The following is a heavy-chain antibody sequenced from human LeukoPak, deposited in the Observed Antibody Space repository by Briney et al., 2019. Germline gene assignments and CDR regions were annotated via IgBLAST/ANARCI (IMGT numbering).Heavy chain of an antibody. V-gene: IGHV3-74*01. Sequence: GGSLRLSCAASGFTFSSYWMHWVRQVPGKGLVWVSRINGDGSTTTYADSVKGRFTISRDNSKNTLYLQMNSLRAEDTAVYFCARGSNSGYSIDYWGQGTLATVSS. J-gene: IGHJ4*02. CDR1: GFTFSSYW. CDR2: INGDGSTT. D-gene: IGHD3-22*01. CDR3: ARGSNSGYSIDY.